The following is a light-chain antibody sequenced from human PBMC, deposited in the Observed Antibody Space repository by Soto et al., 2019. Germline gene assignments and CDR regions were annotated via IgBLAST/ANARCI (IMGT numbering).Light chain of an antibody. V-gene: IGLV1-44*01. CDR1: SSNIGSNT. CDR3: AAWDDSLNAVL. CDR2: NNN. J-gene: IGLJ2*01. Sequence: QYVLTQPPSASGTPGQRVTISCSGSSSNIGSNTVYWYQQLPGTAPKLLIYNNNQRPSGVPDRFSGSKSGTSASLAISGLQSEDETDYYCAAWDDSLNAVLFGGGTQLTVL.